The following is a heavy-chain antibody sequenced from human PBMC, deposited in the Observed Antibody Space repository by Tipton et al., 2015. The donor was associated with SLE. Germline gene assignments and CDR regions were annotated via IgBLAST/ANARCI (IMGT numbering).Heavy chain of an antibody. CDR2: IYHSGST. CDR3: AREERAFDY. V-gene: IGHV4-38-2*02. CDR1: GYSISSGYY. J-gene: IGHJ4*02. Sequence: TLSLTCTVSGYSISSGYYWGWIRQPPGKGLEWIGSIYHSGSTYYNPSLKSRVTISVDTSKNQFSLKLSSVTAADTAVYYCAREERAFDYWGQGTLVTVSS.